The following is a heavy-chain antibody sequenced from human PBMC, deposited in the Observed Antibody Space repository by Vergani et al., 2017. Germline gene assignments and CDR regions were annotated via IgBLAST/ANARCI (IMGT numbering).Heavy chain of an antibody. D-gene: IGHD3-22*01. CDR3: ARLGXSSGYFAVRLVIDY. V-gene: IGHV4-38-2*01. CDR1: GYSISSGYY. Sequence: QVQLQESGPGLVKPSETLSLTCAVSGYSISSGYYWGWIRQPPGKGLEWIGSIYHSGSTYYNPSLKSRVTISVDTSKNQFSLKLRSVTAADTAVYYCARLGXSSGYFAVRLVIDYWGEGTLVTVSS. J-gene: IGHJ4*02. CDR2: IYHSGST.